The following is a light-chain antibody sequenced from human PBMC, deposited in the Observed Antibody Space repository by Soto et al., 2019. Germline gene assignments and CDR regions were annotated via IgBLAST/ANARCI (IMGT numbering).Light chain of an antibody. V-gene: IGKV1-39*01. J-gene: IGKJ3*01. Sequence: DIQMTQSPSSLSASVGDRVTITCRASQSIRHYLSWYQQKPGRAPKLLIYSASTLQTGVPSRFSGSGSGTDVTLDISSLQPEDFATYYCQQSHSSPRTFGPGTKVDIK. CDR1: QSIRHY. CDR3: QQSHSSPRT. CDR2: SAS.